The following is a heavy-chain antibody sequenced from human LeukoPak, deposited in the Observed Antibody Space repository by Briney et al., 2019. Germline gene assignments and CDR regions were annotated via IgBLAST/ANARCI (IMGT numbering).Heavy chain of an antibody. D-gene: IGHD3-10*01. CDR1: GYTFTSYG. CDR2: ISAYNGNT. J-gene: IGHJ4*02. Sequence: GASVKVSCKASGYTFTSYGISWVRPAPGQGLEWMGWISAYNGNTNYAQKLQGRVTMTTDTSTSTAYMELRSLRSDDTAVYYCARDRAMVRGVADFDYWGQGTLVTVSS. V-gene: IGHV1-18*01. CDR3: ARDRAMVRGVADFDY.